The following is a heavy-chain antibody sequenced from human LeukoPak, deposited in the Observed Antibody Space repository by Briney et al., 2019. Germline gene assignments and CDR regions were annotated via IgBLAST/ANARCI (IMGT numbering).Heavy chain of an antibody. CDR2: IYHSGST. D-gene: IGHD6-13*01. CDR1: GGSISSSNW. CDR3: ARDSHIAAGQGPYYFDY. V-gene: IGHV4-4*02. J-gene: IGHJ4*02. Sequence: SETLSLTCAVSGGSISSSNWWSWVRQPPGKGLEWIGEIYHSGSTNYNPSLKSRVTISVDKSKNQFSLKLSSVTAADTAVYYCARDSHIAAGQGPYYFDYWGQGTLVTVSS.